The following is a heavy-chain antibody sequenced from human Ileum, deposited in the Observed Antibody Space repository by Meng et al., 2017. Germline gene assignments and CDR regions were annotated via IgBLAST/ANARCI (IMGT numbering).Heavy chain of an antibody. CDR3: ARDIREVGATYYLDV. J-gene: IGHJ4*02. CDR1: GASVSSNY. V-gene: IGHV4-59*02. CDR2: IHNVGGT. D-gene: IGHD1-26*01. Sequence: SETLSLTCTVSGASVSSNYWSWIRQPPGKGLEWIGYIHNVGGTTYNPSLKSRVTMSVDTSKNQFSLKLSSVAATDTAIYYCARDIREVGATYYLDVWGQGTLVPSPQ.